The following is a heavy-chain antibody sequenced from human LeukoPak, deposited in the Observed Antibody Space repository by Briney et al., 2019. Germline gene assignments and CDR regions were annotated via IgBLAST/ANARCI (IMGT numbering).Heavy chain of an antibody. CDR1: GYTFTGYY. J-gene: IGHJ4*02. CDR2: IIPIFGTA. D-gene: IGHD4-11*01. V-gene: IGHV1-69*13. Sequence: GASVKVSCKASGYTFTGYYMHWVRQAPGQGLEWMGGIIPIFGTANYAQKFQGRVTITADESTSTAYMELSSLRSEDTAVYYCARDLHSPVGYWGQGTLVTVSS. CDR3: ARDLHSPVGY.